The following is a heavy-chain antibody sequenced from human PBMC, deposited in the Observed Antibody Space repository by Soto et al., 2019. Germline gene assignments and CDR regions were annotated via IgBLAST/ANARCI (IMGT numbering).Heavy chain of an antibody. CDR3: TTGSASFDY. J-gene: IGHJ4*02. CDR1: GLTSRNAW. Sequence: EVHLAESGGGLVKPGGSLRLSCTTSGLTSRNAWMNWVRQSTGRGLEWVGRIRSKPDGGTTDYAAPVNGRFLISRDDSKDILCLQMESLKTEDTAVYYCTTGSASFDYWGQGTLVTVSS. V-gene: IGHV3-15*07. CDR2: IRSKPDGGTT.